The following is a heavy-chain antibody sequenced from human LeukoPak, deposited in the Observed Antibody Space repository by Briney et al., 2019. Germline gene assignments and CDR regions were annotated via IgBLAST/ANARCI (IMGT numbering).Heavy chain of an antibody. CDR2: INPSGGST. CDR3: ASDYDFWSGYSGYYYYYMDV. J-gene: IGHJ6*03. Sequence: VASVKVSCKASGYTFTSYYMHWVRQAPGQGLEWMGIINPSGGSTSYAQKFQGRVTMTRDMSTSTVYMELSSLRSEDTAVYYCASDYDFWSGYSGYYYYYMDVWGKGTTVTVSS. CDR1: GYTFTSYY. V-gene: IGHV1-46*01. D-gene: IGHD3-3*01.